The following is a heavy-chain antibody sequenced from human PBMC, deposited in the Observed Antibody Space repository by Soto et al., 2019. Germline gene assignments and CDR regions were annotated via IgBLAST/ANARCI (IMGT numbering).Heavy chain of an antibody. J-gene: IGHJ3*02. CDR2: IQSKTDGGTT. CDR3: TSPYCGGDCYLFADDAFDI. Sequence: EVQLVESGGGLVKPGGSLRLSCAASGFTFSNAWMSWVRQAPGKGLEWVGRIQSKTDGGTTDYAAPVKGRFTISRDDSKNTLYLQMNSLKTEDTAVYYCTSPYCGGDCYLFADDAFDIWGQGTMVTVSS. D-gene: IGHD2-21*01. CDR1: GFTFSNAW. V-gene: IGHV3-15*01.